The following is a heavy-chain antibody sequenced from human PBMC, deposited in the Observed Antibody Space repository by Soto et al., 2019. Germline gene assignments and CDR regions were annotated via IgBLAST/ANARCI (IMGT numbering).Heavy chain of an antibody. V-gene: IGHV4-31*03. Sequence: PSETLSLTCTVSGGSISSGGYYWSWIRQHPGKGLEWIGYIYYSGSTYYNPSLKSRVTISVDTSKNQFSLKLSSVTAADTAVYYCARVKYIYGRGCFDYWGQGTLVTVSS. CDR1: GGSISSGGYY. J-gene: IGHJ4*02. CDR2: IYYSGST. CDR3: ARVKYIYGRGCFDY. D-gene: IGHD6-6*01.